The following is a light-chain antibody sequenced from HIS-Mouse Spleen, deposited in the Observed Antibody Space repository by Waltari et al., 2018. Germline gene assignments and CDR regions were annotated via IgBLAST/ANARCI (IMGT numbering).Light chain of an antibody. Sequence: SYELTQPPSVSVSPGQTARITCSGDALPKTYAYWYQQKSGQAPVLVIYEDSKRAPGIPGGFAGSRSGTMATLTISGAQVEDEADYYCYSTDSSGNHRVFGGGTKLTVL. V-gene: IGLV3-10*01. J-gene: IGLJ2*01. CDR3: YSTDSSGNHRV. CDR1: ALPKTY. CDR2: EDS.